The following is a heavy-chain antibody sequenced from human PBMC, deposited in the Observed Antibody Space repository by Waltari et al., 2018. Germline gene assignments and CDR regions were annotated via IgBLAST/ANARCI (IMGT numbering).Heavy chain of an antibody. CDR1: GYSISSGYY. V-gene: IGHV4-38-2*01. CDR2: IYHSGST. D-gene: IGHD6-25*01. CDR3: ARRLNADYFDY. J-gene: IGHJ4*02. Sequence: QVQLQESGPGLVKHSENLSLTCAVSGYSISSGYYWGWIRQPPGKGLEWIGSIYHSGSTYYNPALKSRVTISVDTSKNQFSLKLSSVTAADTAVYYCARRLNADYFDYWGQGTLVTVSS.